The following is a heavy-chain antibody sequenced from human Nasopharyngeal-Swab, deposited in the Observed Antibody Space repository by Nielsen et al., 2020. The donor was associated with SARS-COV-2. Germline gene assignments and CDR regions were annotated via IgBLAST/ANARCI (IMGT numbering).Heavy chain of an antibody. Sequence: WIRQPPGKGLEWIGYIYYSGSTYYNPSLKSRVTISVDTSKNQFSLELSSVAAADTAVYYCDRVVVVAATRLAFDIWGQGTMVTVSS. D-gene: IGHD2-15*01. CDR2: IYYSGST. V-gene: IGHV4-30-4*01. J-gene: IGHJ3*02. CDR3: DRVVVVAATRLAFDI.